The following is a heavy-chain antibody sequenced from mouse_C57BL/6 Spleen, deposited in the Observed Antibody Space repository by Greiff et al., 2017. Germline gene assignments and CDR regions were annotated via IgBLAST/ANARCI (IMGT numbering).Heavy chain of an antibody. Sequence: QVQLKESGAELVRPGASVKLSCKASGYTFTDYYINWVKQRPGQGLEWIARIYPGSGNTYYNEKFKGKATLTAEKSSSTAYMQLSSLTSEDSAVYFCARGYYGSPFMDYWGQGTSVTVSS. CDR1: GYTFTDYY. J-gene: IGHJ4*01. CDR3: ARGYYGSPFMDY. D-gene: IGHD1-1*01. V-gene: IGHV1-76*01. CDR2: IYPGSGNT.